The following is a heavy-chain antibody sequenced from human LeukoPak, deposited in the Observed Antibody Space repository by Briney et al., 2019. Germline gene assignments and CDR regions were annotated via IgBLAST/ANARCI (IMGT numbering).Heavy chain of an antibody. Sequence: ASVKVSCKASGGTFSSYAISWVRQAPGQGLEWMGGIIPIFGTANYAQKFQGRVTITADESTSTAYMELSSLRSEDTAVYYCARVDDGYKNYYYMDVWGKGTTVTVSS. D-gene: IGHD5-24*01. CDR1: GGTFSSYA. CDR3: ARVDDGYKNYYYMDV. J-gene: IGHJ6*03. V-gene: IGHV1-69*13. CDR2: IIPIFGTA.